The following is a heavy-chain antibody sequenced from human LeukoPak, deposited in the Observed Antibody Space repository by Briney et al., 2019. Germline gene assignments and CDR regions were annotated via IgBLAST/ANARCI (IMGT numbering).Heavy chain of an antibody. CDR3: ARGRSAWGY. CDR1: GFRFGDYA. V-gene: IGHV3-49*04. J-gene: IGHJ4*02. D-gene: IGHD6-19*01. Sequence: GGSLRLSCTTSGFRFGDYAMTWVRQVPGKGLEWVGYIRSKDYYGTKEYAASVKGRFTISRDDSKSIAYLQMNSLTTEDTAVYYCARGRSAWGYWGQGTLVTVSS. CDR2: IRSKDYYGTK.